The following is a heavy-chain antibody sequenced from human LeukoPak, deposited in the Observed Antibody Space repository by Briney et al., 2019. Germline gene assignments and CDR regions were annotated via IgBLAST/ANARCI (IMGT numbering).Heavy chain of an antibody. CDR2: VSGSAGTT. J-gene: IGHJ4*02. D-gene: IGHD2-2*01. V-gene: IGHV3-23*01. CDR1: GGSISSYY. Sequence: PSETLSLTCTVSGGSISSYYWSWIRQPPGKGLEWVSAVSGSAGTTYYADSVKGRFTISRDNSKNTLYLQMNSLRAEDTALYYCARTPLVRYFDSWGQGTLVTVSS. CDR3: ARTPLVRYFDS.